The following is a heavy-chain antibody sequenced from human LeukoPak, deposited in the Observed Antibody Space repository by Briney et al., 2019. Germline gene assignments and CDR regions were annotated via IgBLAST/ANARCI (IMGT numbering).Heavy chain of an antibody. CDR2: ISGSGGST. Sequence: GGSLRLTCAASGCTFSSYAMSWVRQAPGKGLGWVSAISGSGGSTYFADSVKGRFTISRDNSKNTLYLQMNSLRAEDTPVYYCAKVAPAYYYDSSGYYPDYWGQGTLVTVSS. CDR1: GCTFSSYA. CDR3: AKVAPAYYYDSSGYYPDY. J-gene: IGHJ4*02. D-gene: IGHD3-22*01. V-gene: IGHV3-23*01.